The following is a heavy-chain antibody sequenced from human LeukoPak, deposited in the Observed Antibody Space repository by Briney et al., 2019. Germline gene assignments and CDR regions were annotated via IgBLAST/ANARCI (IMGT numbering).Heavy chain of an antibody. J-gene: IGHJ3*02. CDR2: INPNSGGT. CDR3: ARVGAVASDALDI. Sequence: ASVKVSCKASGYTFTGYYMHWVRQAPGQGLEWMGRINPNSGGTNYAQKFQGRVTMTRDTSISTAYMELSRLRSDDTAAYYCARVGAVASDALDIWGQGTMVTVSS. CDR1: GYTFTGYY. V-gene: IGHV1-2*06. D-gene: IGHD6-19*01.